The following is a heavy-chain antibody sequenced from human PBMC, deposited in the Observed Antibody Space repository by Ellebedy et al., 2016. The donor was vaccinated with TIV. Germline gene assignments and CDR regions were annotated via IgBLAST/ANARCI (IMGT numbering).Heavy chain of an antibody. CDR2: ISISGGST. J-gene: IGHJ3*02. CDR3: AKGASLWVTDGFNM. V-gene: IGHV3-23*01. D-gene: IGHD3-16*01. Sequence: GESLKISXAASGFTFKNYAMSWVRQAPGKGLEWVSAISISGGSTYYADPVRGRFTISRDSSSNTLFLQMNSLRAEDTATYYCAKGASLWVTDGFNMWGRGTMVTVSS. CDR1: GFTFKNYA.